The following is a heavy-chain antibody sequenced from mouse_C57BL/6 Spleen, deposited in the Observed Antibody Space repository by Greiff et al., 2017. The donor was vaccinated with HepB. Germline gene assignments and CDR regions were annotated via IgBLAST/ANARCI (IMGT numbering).Heavy chain of an antibody. Sequence: QVQLQQPGAELVRPGSSVKLSCKASGYTFTSYWMHWVKQRPIQGLEWIGNIDPSDSETHYNQKFKDKATLTVDKSSSTAYMQLSSLTSEDSAVYYCARIGVYYGNFAYWGQGTLVTVSA. J-gene: IGHJ3*01. CDR2: IDPSDSET. V-gene: IGHV1-52*01. CDR3: ARIGVYYGNFAY. D-gene: IGHD2-1*01. CDR1: GYTFTSYW.